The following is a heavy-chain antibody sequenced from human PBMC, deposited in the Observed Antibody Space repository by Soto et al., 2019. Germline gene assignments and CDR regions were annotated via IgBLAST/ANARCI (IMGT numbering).Heavy chain of an antibody. CDR1: GYTLGDHY. CDR3: ATARLARSHFDT. V-gene: IGHV1-2*02. D-gene: IGHD3-3*02. J-gene: IGHJ5*02. CDR2: LNPRSGDR. Sequence: ASVKVSCKASGYTLGDHYLHWVRQAPGRGLEWMGWLNPRSGDRDSAQRFRGRVTMTSDTSMNTAYLDLSSLRSDDTAVYFCATARLARSHFDTWGQGSLVTVSS.